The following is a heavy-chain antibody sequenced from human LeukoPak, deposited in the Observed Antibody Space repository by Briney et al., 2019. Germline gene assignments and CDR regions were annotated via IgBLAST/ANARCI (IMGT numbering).Heavy chain of an antibody. Sequence: GGSLRLSCAASGFIFSSDDMHWVRQAPGKGLEWVAGIQSNGRNKYYVDSVKGRFAISRDNSRSTLYLQVNSLRVEDTALYYCARESEGGTGTSCPDYWGQGTLVTVSS. D-gene: IGHD2-2*01. J-gene: IGHJ4*02. CDR1: GFIFSSDD. V-gene: IGHV3-33*05. CDR3: ARESEGGTGTSCPDY. CDR2: IQSNGRNK.